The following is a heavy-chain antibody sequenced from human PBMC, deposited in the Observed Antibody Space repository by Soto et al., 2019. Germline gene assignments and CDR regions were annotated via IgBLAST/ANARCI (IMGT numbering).Heavy chain of an antibody. CDR2: ITDSGGST. D-gene: IGHD2-21*01. CDR1: GFAFNSFA. Sequence: EVQLLESGGGLVQPGGSLRLSCAASGFAFNSFAMSWVRQAPGKGLEWVSSITDSGGSTFYADSVKGRLTTSRDNSKSTLYLQMNSLRAEDTAVYYCAKYKGVIHHLMFDCWGQGTLVTVSS. J-gene: IGHJ4*02. CDR3: AKYKGVIHHLMFDC. V-gene: IGHV3-23*01.